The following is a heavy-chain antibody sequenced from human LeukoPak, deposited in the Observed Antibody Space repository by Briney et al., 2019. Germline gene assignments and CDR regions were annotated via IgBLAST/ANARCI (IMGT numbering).Heavy chain of an antibody. Sequence: PSETLSLTCTVSAGSISSYYWTWIRQPPGKGLEWIGYIFPSGSAYYNPSLKTRVTISVDPSKNQFSLKLTSVAAADTAVYYCARRHHSSYFMDVWGKGTTVTVSS. CDR3: ARRHHSSYFMDV. CDR1: AGSISSYY. CDR2: IFPSGSA. J-gene: IGHJ6*03. V-gene: IGHV4-4*09.